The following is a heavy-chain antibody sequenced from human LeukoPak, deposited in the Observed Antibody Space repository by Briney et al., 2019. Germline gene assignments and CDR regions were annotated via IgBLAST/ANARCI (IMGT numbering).Heavy chain of an antibody. CDR1: GGSFSGYY. V-gene: IGHV4-34*01. CDR3: ARGRVLEYQPPSPLYYFDY. D-gene: IGHD2-2*01. CDR2: INHSGGT. Sequence: SETLSLTCAVYGGSFSGYYWSWIRQPPGKGLEWIGEINHSGGTNYNPSLKSRVTISVDTSKNQFSLKLSSVTAADTAVYYCARGRVLEYQPPSPLYYFDYWGQGTLVTVSS. J-gene: IGHJ4*02.